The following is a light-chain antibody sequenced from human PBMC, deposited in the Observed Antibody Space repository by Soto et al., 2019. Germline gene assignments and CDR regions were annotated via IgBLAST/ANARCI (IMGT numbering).Light chain of an antibody. CDR2: KAS. Sequence: DIPMTQSPSTLSASVGDRVTITCRASQTISSWLAWYQQKPGKAPKLLIYKASSLESGVPSRFSGSGSGTEFTLTISSLQPDDFATYYCQQYHSYPWTFGQGTKVEFK. CDR1: QTISSW. V-gene: IGKV1-5*03. CDR3: QQYHSYPWT. J-gene: IGKJ1*01.